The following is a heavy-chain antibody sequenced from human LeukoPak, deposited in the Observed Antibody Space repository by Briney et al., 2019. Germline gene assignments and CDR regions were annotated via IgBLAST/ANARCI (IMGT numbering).Heavy chain of an antibody. CDR2: ITTYSAYNPNA. V-gene: IGHV1-18*01. CDR3: ARDSIKGVRFLGY. J-gene: IGHJ4*02. Sequence: ASVKVSCKASGYTFRDHGISWVRQAPGQGLEWMGWITTYSAYNPNANYAQKFQDRATMTTDTSTSTAYMELRSLRLDDTAVYYCARDSIKGVRFLGYWGQGTLVTVSS. D-gene: IGHD3-3*01. CDR1: GYTFRDHG.